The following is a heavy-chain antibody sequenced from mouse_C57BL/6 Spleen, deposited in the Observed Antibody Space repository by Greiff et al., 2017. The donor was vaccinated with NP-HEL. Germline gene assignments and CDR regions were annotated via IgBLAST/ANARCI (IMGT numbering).Heavy chain of an antibody. Sequence: VQLQQPGAELVKPGASVKLSCKASGYTFTSYWMHWVKQRPGQGLEWIGMIHPNSGSTNYNEKFKSKATLTVDKSSSTAYMQLSSLTSEDSAVYYCATWVLYDGYWYFDVWGTGTTVTVSS. V-gene: IGHV1-64*01. CDR1: GYTFTSYW. J-gene: IGHJ1*03. D-gene: IGHD2-3*01. CDR3: ATWVLYDGYWYFDV. CDR2: IHPNSGST.